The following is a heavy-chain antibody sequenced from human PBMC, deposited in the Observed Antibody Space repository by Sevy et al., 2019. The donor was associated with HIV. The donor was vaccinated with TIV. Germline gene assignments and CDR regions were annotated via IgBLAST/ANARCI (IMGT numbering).Heavy chain of an antibody. Sequence: SETVSLTCAVSGGSIRSSHWWSWVRQSPGKGLEWIGEIYYSGSRNYNPSLKSRLTISVDTSNNLFSLRLSSVTAADTAVYYCAREEYFYGSATYGYGMDVWGQGTTVTVSS. J-gene: IGHJ6*02. CDR1: GGSIRSSHW. V-gene: IGHV4-4*02. CDR3: AREEYFYGSATYGYGMDV. CDR2: IYYSGSR. D-gene: IGHD3-10*01.